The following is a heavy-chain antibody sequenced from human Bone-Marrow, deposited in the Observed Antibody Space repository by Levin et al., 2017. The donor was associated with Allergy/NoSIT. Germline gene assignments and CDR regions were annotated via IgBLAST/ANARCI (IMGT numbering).Heavy chain of an antibody. V-gene: IGHV3-30*03. J-gene: IGHJ5*02. CDR3: ARLLWFGEKTSP. CDR1: GFTFSSYG. Sequence: PGGSLRLSCAASGFTFSSYGMHWVRQAPGKGLEWVAVISYDGSNKYYADSVKGRFTISRDNSKNTLYLQMNSLRAEDTAVYYCARLLWFGEKTSPWGQGTLVTVSS. CDR2: ISYDGSNK. D-gene: IGHD3-10*01.